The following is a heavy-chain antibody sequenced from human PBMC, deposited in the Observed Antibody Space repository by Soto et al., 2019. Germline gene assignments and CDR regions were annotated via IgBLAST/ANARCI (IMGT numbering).Heavy chain of an antibody. J-gene: IGHJ5*02. CDR2: IYPGDSDT. CDR1: GYSFTSYW. D-gene: IGHD3-22*01. V-gene: IGHV5-51*01. Sequence: GESLKISCKGSGYSFTSYWIGWVRQMPGKGLEWMGIIYPGDSDTRYSPSFQGQVTISADKSISTAYLQWSSLKASDTAMYYCARLIDDGYSANNWFDPWGQGTLVTVSS. CDR3: ARLIDDGYSANNWFDP.